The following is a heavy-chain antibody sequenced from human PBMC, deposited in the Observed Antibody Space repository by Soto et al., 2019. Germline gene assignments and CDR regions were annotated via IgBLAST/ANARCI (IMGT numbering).Heavy chain of an antibody. Sequence: GGSLRLSCAASGFTFSSYSMNWVRQASGKGLEWVSSISSSSSYIYYADSVKGRFTISRDNAKNSLYLQMNSLRAEDTAVYYCARGVGPSWSYYNSYFDYWGQGT. D-gene: IGHD3-10*01. CDR2: ISSSSSYI. CDR3: ARGVGPSWSYYNSYFDY. J-gene: IGHJ4*02. CDR1: GFTFSSYS. V-gene: IGHV3-21*01.